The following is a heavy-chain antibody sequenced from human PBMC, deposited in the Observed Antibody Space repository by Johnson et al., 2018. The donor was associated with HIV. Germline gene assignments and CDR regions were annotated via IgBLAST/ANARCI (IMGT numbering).Heavy chain of an antibody. CDR2: ISSSGNTI. D-gene: IGHD5-18*01. CDR1: GFTFSDYH. CDR3: ASEYSYGSHDAFDI. Sequence: VQLVESGGGLVKPGGSLRLSCVASGFTFSDYHMSWIRQAPGKGLEWVSYISSSGNTIYNADSVKARFTISRDNAKNSLYLQLNSLRAEDTAVYYCASEYSYGSHDAFDIWGQGTMVTVSS. J-gene: IGHJ3*02. V-gene: IGHV3-11*04.